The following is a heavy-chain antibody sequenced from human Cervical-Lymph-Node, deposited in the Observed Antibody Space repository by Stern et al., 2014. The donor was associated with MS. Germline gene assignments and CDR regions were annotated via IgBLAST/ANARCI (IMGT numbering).Heavy chain of an antibody. CDR1: QYTFTGYY. CDR3: ARGNYDFWSGGSDNYFDH. V-gene: IGHV1-2*02. Sequence: VQLLESGAEVRNTRPSLKAALKASQYTFTGYYVHCVRQLPAQGLERMGWRNPHGGGTTYAEEFEGRVTMTWDTSINTGYKEITALRSDDTAVDYCARGNYDFWSGGSDNYFDHWGQGTLVIVSS. J-gene: IGHJ5*02. CDR2: RNPHGGGT. D-gene: IGHD3-3*01.